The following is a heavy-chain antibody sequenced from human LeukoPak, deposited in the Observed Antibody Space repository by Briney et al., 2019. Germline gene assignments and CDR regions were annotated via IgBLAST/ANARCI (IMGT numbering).Heavy chain of an antibody. V-gene: IGHV3-33*03. J-gene: IGHJ4*02. CDR1: GFIFDTYG. Sequence: PGRSLRLSCAASGFIFDTYGMHWVRQAPGKGLECVAVIWYDGSKKYYADSVKGRFTISRDNSKNTLYLQMNSLRAEDAAVYYCAKERGYYYGSIDYWGQGTLVTVS. D-gene: IGHD5-18*01. CDR2: IWYDGSKK. CDR3: AKERGYYYGSIDY.